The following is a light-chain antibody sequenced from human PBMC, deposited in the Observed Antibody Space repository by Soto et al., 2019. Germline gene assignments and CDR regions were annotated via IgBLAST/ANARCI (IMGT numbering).Light chain of an antibody. V-gene: IGKV1-5*03. CDR3: QQYITYQWT. CDR2: TAS. Sequence: DIQMTQSPSTLSASVGDRVTITCRASQSITRLLAWYQQKPGKAPKLLISTASRLEHGVPSRFSGNGSETEFTLTIDRLQPDDFATYYCQQYITYQWTFGQGTKVDIK. J-gene: IGKJ1*01. CDR1: QSITRL.